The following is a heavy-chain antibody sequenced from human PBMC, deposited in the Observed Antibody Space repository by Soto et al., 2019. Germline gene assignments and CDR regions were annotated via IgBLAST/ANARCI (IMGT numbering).Heavy chain of an antibody. CDR2: IYYSGST. CDR1: DASINSGGYY. J-gene: IGHJ5*02. Sequence: SETLSLTCTVSDASINSGGYYWSWIRQHPGKGLEWIGYIYYSGSTYYNPSLKSRVTISVDTSKNQFSLKLSSVTAADTAVYYCARAAVNYYDSSGYCDWFDPWGQGTLVTVSS. V-gene: IGHV4-31*03. D-gene: IGHD3-22*01. CDR3: ARAAVNYYDSSGYCDWFDP.